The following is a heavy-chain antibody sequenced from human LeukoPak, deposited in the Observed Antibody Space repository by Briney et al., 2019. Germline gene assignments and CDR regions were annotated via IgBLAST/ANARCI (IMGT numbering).Heavy chain of an antibody. CDR2: IKQDGSEK. J-gene: IGHJ4*02. CDR1: GFTFSSYS. CDR3: ARTLSGMPDY. Sequence: SGGSLRLSCAASGFTFSSYSMNWVRQAPGKGLEWVANIKQDGSEKYYVDSVKGRFTISRDNAKNSLYLQMNSLRAEDTAVYYCARTLSGMPDYWGQGTLVTVSS. D-gene: IGHD2-2*01. V-gene: IGHV3-7*01.